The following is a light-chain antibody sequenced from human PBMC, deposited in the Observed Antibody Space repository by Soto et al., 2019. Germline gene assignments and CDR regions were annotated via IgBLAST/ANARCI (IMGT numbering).Light chain of an antibody. CDR1: QSVSSY. CDR2: DAS. CDR3: QQRSNWPPGPIT. V-gene: IGKV3-11*01. Sequence: EIVLTQSPATLSLSPGERATLSCRASQSVSSYLAWYQQKPGQAPRLLIYDASNRATGIPARFSGSGSGTDFTLTISSLEPEDFAVYYCQQRSNWPPGPITVGQRTRLEIK. J-gene: IGKJ5*01.